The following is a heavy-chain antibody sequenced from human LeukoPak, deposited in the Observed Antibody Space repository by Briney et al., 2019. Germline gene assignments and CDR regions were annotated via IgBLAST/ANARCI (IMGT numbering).Heavy chain of an antibody. V-gene: IGHV4-31*03. D-gene: IGHD3-10*01. Sequence: SQTLSLTCTVSGGSISSGGYYWSWIRRHAGKGLEWIGYISHSGSTYYNPSLKSRVTISVDTSKDNFSLRLTSVTAADTAVYYCARDLWFGEYNWFDPWGQGTLVTVSS. CDR1: GGSISSGGYY. CDR3: ARDLWFGEYNWFDP. CDR2: ISHSGST. J-gene: IGHJ5*02.